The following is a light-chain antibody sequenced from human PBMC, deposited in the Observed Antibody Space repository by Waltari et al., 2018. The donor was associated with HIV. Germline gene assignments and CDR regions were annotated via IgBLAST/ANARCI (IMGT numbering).Light chain of an antibody. J-gene: IGLJ2*01. Sequence: SYVLTQSPSVSVAPGKTARITCGGQNIGSKSVNWYQQQPGQAPVMVIYHDTDRPSGSPGRFSGSNSEDTATLTIRRVEAGDEADYYCQVWDTNTDQYVIFGGGTNLAV. CDR2: HDT. CDR3: QVWDTNTDQYVI. CDR1: NIGSKS. V-gene: IGLV3-21*01.